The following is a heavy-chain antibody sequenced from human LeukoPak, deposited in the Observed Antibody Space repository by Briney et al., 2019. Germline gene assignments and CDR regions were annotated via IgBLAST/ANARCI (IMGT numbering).Heavy chain of an antibody. Sequence: KPSQTLSLTCVISGDIVSNNVAVWNWIRQSPSRGLEWLGRTYYRSKWHNHYAVSMESRITISPDTSKNQFYLQLDSVTPEDTAVYYCARDAVGASLFEYWGQGTLVTVS. CDR1: GDIVSNNVAV. CDR2: TYYRSKWHN. D-gene: IGHD1-26*01. J-gene: IGHJ4*02. V-gene: IGHV6-1*01. CDR3: ARDAVGASLFEY.